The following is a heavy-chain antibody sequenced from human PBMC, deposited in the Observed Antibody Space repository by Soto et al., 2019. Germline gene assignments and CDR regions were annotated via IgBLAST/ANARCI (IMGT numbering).Heavy chain of an antibody. CDR3: ARDWTVGATPALDAFDI. V-gene: IGHV3-21*01. CDR2: ISSSSSYI. Sequence: GGSLRLSCAASGFTFSSYSMNWVRQAPGKGLEWVSSISSSSSYIYYADSVKGRFTISRDNAKNSLYLQMNSLRAEDTAVYYCARDWTVGATPALDAFDIWGQGTMVTVSS. CDR1: GFTFSSYS. J-gene: IGHJ3*02. D-gene: IGHD1-26*01.